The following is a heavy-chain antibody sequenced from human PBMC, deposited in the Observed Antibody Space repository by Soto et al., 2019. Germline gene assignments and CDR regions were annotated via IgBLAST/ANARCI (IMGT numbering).Heavy chain of an antibody. CDR2: IYYSGST. Sequence: ETLSLTCTVSGGSISSYYWSWIRQPPGKGLEWIGYIYYSGSTNYNPSLKSRVTISVDTSKNQFSLKLSSVTAADTAVYYCARHTPAISISDHWGQGTLVTVSS. J-gene: IGHJ4*02. CDR3: ARHTPAISISDH. CDR1: GGSISSYY. V-gene: IGHV4-59*08. D-gene: IGHD2-15*01.